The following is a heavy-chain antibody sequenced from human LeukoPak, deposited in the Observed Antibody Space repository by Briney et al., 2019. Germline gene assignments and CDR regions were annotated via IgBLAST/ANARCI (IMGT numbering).Heavy chain of an antibody. J-gene: IGHJ4*02. V-gene: IGHV4-59*01. D-gene: IGHD2-2*01. CDR1: GGSISSYY. CDR2: IYYSGST. CDR3: ARLYCSSTSCYFGY. Sequence: SETLSLTCTVSGGSISSYYWSGIRQPPGKGLEWIGYIYYSGSTNYNPSLKSRVTISVDTSKNQFSLKLSSVTAADTAVYYCARLYCSSTSCYFGYWGQGTLVTVSS.